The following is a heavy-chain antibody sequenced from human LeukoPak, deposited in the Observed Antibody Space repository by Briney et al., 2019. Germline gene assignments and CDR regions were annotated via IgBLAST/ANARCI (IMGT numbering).Heavy chain of an antibody. CDR3: ASRIVVVTAIRFEEGGGGYYFDY. CDR2: INWNGGST. Sequence: GGSLRLSCAASGFTFSSFTMNWVRQAPGKGLEWVSGINWNGGSTGYADSVKGRFTIPRDNAKNSLYLQMNSLRAEDTALYHCASRIVVVTAIRFEEGGGGYYFDYWGQGTLVTVSS. CDR1: GFTFSSFT. D-gene: IGHD2-21*02. V-gene: IGHV3-20*01. J-gene: IGHJ4*02.